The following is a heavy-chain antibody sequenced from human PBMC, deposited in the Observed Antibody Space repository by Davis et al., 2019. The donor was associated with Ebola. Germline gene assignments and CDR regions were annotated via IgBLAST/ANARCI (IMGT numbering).Heavy chain of an antibody. CDR3: VKDRDWNYPPRGV. D-gene: IGHD1-7*01. CDR1: GFNFSFFF. CDR2: ISGSGGST. Sequence: GESLKISCATSGFNFSFFFMSWFRQTPGKGLEWISGISGSGGSTYYADSVKGRFTISRDNSKDTLYLHMNSLEADDTAVYYCVKDRDWNYPPRGVWGKGTTVTVSS. J-gene: IGHJ6*04. V-gene: IGHV3-23*01.